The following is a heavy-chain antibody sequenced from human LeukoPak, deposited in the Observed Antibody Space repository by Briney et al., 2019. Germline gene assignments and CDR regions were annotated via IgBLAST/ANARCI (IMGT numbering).Heavy chain of an antibody. V-gene: IGHV3-11*01. D-gene: IGHD3-22*01. Sequence: PGGSLRLSCAASGFTFSDYYMSWIRQAPGKGLEWVSYISSSGSTIYYADSVKGRFTISRDNAKNSLYLQMNSLRAEDTAVYYRARTHYYDSSGYYGIWGQGTMVTVSS. CDR3: ARTHYYDSSGYYGI. J-gene: IGHJ3*02. CDR2: ISSSGSTI. CDR1: GFTFSDYY.